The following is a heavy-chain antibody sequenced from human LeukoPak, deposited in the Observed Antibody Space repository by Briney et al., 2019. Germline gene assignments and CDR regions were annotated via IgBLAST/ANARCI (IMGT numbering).Heavy chain of an antibody. J-gene: IGHJ4*02. V-gene: IGHV3-53*01. CDR3: ARGPGSRGIFDY. CDR2: LYTGGDT. Sequence: GGSLRLSCAVSGFSVSAHYMSWVRQASGKGLECVSFLYTGGDTYYADSVKGRFTISRDNSKNTLYLQMNGLRAEDTAVYYCARGPGSRGIFDYWGQGTLVTVSS. CDR1: GFSVSAHY. D-gene: IGHD3-10*01.